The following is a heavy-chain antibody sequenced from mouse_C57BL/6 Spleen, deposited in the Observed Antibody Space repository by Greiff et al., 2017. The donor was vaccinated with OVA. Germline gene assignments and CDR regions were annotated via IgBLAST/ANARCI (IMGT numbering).Heavy chain of an antibody. Sequence: VKLQESGPELVKPGASVKISCKASGYTFTDYYINWVKQRPGQGLEWIGWIFPGSGSTYYNEKFKGKATLTVDKSSSTAYMLLSSLTSEDSAVYFCARRYGSSWRYFDVWGTGTTVTVSS. CDR1: GYTFTDYY. CDR2: IFPGSGST. D-gene: IGHD1-1*01. V-gene: IGHV1-75*01. CDR3: ARRYGSSWRYFDV. J-gene: IGHJ1*03.